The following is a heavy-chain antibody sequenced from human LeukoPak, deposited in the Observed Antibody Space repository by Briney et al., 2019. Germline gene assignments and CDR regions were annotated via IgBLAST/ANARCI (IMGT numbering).Heavy chain of an antibody. V-gene: IGHV4-34*01. D-gene: IGHD6-19*01. CDR1: GGSFSGYY. CDR2: INPSGST. CDR3: ASHVAGAGYFDY. J-gene: IGHJ4*02. Sequence: SETLSLTCAVYGGSFSGYYWSWIRQPPGKGLEWIGEINPSGSTNYNPSLKSRVTISVDTSKNQFSLKLSSVTAADTAVYYCASHVAGAGYFDYWGQGTLVTVSS.